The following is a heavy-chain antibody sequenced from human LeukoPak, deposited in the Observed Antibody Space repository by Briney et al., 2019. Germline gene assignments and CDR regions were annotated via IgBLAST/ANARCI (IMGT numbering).Heavy chain of an antibody. D-gene: IGHD3-3*01. J-gene: IGHJ6*03. Sequence: ASVKVSCKASGGTFSGYAISWVRQAPGQGLEWMGGIIPIFGTANYAQKFQGRVTITADESTSTAYMELSSLRSEDTAVYYCARGPSRITIFGVVTQSGYMDVWGKGTTVTVSS. CDR2: IIPIFGTA. V-gene: IGHV1-69*13. CDR1: GGTFSGYA. CDR3: ARGPSRITIFGVVTQSGYMDV.